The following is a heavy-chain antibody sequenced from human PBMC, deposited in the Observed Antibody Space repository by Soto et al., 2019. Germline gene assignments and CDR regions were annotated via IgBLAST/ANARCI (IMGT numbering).Heavy chain of an antibody. CDR1: GGSISSYY. CDR3: ARAVRPGATYYFDY. D-gene: IGHD1-26*01. J-gene: IGHJ4*02. CDR2: IYYSGST. Sequence: ETLSLTCTVSGGSISSYYWSWIRQPPGKGLEWIGYIYYSGSTNYNPSLKSRVTISVDTSKNQFSLKLSSVTAADTAVYYCARAVRPGATYYFDYWGQGTLVTVSS. V-gene: IGHV4-59*12.